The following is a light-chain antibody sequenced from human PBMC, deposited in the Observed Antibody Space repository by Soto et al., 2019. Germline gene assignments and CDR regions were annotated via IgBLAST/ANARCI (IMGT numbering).Light chain of an antibody. V-gene: IGKV3-15*01. CDR1: QNVNTN. Sequence: EIVMTQSPATLSVSPGERATLSCRASQNVNTNLAWYQQKPGQAPRLLIYDTSTRTTGLPVSFSGSVSGTEFTLTISSLQSEDFAVYYCQQYNNWPLTFGGGTKVEIK. J-gene: IGKJ4*01. CDR3: QQYNNWPLT. CDR2: DTS.